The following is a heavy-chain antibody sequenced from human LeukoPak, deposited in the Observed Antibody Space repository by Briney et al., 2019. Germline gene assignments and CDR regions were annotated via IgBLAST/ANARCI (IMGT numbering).Heavy chain of an antibody. CDR1: GGSISSYY. CDR3: ASRLNCSGGSCYSGDAFDI. D-gene: IGHD2-15*01. Sequence: PSETLSLTCTVSGGSISSYYWSWIRQPPGKGLEWIGYIYYSGSTNYNPSLKSRVTISVDTSKNQFSLKLSSVTAADTAVYYCASRLNCSGGSCYSGDAFDIWGQGTMVTVSS. V-gene: IGHV4-59*08. J-gene: IGHJ3*02. CDR2: IYYSGST.